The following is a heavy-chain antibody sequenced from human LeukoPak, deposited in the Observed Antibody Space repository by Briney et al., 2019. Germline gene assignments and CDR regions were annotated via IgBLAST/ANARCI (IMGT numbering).Heavy chain of an antibody. J-gene: IGHJ4*02. V-gene: IGHV1-18*01. Sequence: ASVKVSCKASGYTFTSYGISWVRQAPGQGLEWMGWISAYNGNTNYAQKLQGRVTMTTDTSTSTAYMELRSLRSDDTAVYYCARDYDFWSGYPLPPDYWGQGTLVTVSS. CDR3: ARDYDFWSGYPLPPDY. CDR1: GYTFTSYG. D-gene: IGHD3-3*01. CDR2: ISAYNGNT.